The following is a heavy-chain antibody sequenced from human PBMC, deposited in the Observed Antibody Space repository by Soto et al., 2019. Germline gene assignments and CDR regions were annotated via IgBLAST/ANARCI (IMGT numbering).Heavy chain of an antibody. V-gene: IGHV4-34*01. D-gene: IGHD6-6*01. CDR2: INHDGNT. J-gene: IGHJ4*01. CDR1: GGSFTSNY. Sequence: SETLSLTCGVFGGSFTSNYWTWIRQPPGKGLEWIREINHDGNTNYSPSLKSRVTISVDTSKNQFSLRLTSVTAADTAVYYCASARYDYWGHGTLVTVSS. CDR3: ASARYDY.